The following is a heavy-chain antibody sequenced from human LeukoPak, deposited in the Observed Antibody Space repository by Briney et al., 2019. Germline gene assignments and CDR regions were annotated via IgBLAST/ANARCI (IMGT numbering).Heavy chain of an antibody. CDR2: IWYDGSNK. CDR1: GFTFSSYG. D-gene: IGHD3-10*01. J-gene: IGHJ6*04. Sequence: SGGSLRLSCAASGFTFSSYGMHWVRQAPGKGLEWEAVIWYDGSNKYYADSVKGRFTISRDNSKNTLYLQMNSLRAEDTAVYYCASGLWFGELRYYYYGMDVWGKGTTVTVSS. CDR3: ASGLWFGELRYYYYGMDV. V-gene: IGHV3-33*01.